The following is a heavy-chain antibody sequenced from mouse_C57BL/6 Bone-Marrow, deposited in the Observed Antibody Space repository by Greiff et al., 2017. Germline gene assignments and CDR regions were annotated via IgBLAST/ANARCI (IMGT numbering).Heavy chain of an antibody. CDR3: ARRALYDY. D-gene: IGHD2-3*01. Sequence: QVHVKQPGAELVRPGTSVKLSCKASGYTFTSYWMHWVKQRPGQGLEWIGVIDPSDSYTNYNQKFKGKATLTVDTSSSTAYMQLSSLTSEDSAVYYCARRALYDYWGQGTLVTVSA. CDR2: IDPSDSYT. V-gene: IGHV1-59*01. J-gene: IGHJ3*01. CDR1: GYTFTSYW.